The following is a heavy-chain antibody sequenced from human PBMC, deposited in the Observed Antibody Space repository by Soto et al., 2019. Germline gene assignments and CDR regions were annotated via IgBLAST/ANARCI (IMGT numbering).Heavy chain of an antibody. J-gene: IGHJ4*02. D-gene: IGHD6-13*01. CDR1: GFTLSSYG. V-gene: IGHV3-30*18. Sequence: GGSLRLSCAASGFTLSSYGMHWVRQAPGKGLEWVAVISYDGSNKYYADSVKGRFTISRDNSKNSLYLQMNSLRPEDTAVYYCAKDFSNSYYYFDYWGQGTLVTVSS. CDR2: ISYDGSNK. CDR3: AKDFSNSYYYFDY.